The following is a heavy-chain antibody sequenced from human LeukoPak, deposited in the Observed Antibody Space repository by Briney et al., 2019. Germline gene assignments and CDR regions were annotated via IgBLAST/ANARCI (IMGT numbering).Heavy chain of an antibody. CDR1: GYSISSGYY. J-gene: IGHJ3*02. Sequence: SETLSLTCTVSGYSISSGYYWGWIRQPPGKGLEWIGSIYHSGSTYYNPSLKSRVTISVDTSKNQFSLKLSSVTAADTAVYYCARLRKQLWLGPRKNHDAFDIWGQGTMVTVSS. V-gene: IGHV4-38-2*02. CDR3: ARLRKQLWLGPRKNHDAFDI. D-gene: IGHD5-18*01. CDR2: IYHSGST.